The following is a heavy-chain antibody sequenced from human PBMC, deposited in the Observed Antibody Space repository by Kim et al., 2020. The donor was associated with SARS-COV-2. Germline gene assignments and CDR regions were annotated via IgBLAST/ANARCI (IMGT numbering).Heavy chain of an antibody. D-gene: IGHD6-6*01. Sequence: SETLSPTCAVYGGSFSDYYWSWIRQSPGKGLEWIGEINHRGSTNYNTSLKSRVAILVDTSKNQFSLNLSSMTAADTAVYYCSGSSSIGLDYWGQGILVTVP. V-gene: IGHV4-34*01. CDR1: GGSFSDYY. CDR2: INHRGST. J-gene: IGHJ4*02. CDR3: SGSSSIGLDY.